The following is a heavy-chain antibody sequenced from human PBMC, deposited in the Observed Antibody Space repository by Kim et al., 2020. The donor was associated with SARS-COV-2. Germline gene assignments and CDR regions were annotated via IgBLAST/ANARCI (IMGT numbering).Heavy chain of an antibody. J-gene: IGHJ3*02. CDR3: ARAPGVTIFGVVSSFGI. CDR2: IYYSGST. CDR1: GGSISSYY. V-gene: IGHV4-59*01. Sequence: SETLSLTCTVSGGSISSYYWSWIRQPPVKGLEWIGYIYYSGSTNSNPSLKSRVTISVDTSKNQFSLKLSSVTAADTAVYYCARAPGVTIFGVVSSFGIWGQGTMVTVSS. D-gene: IGHD3-3*01.